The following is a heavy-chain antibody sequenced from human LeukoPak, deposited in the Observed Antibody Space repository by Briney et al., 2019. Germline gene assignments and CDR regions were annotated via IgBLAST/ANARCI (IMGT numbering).Heavy chain of an antibody. CDR3: ARAPLIAAAEVDY. CDR1: GGSISSGGYY. J-gene: IGHJ4*02. D-gene: IGHD6-13*01. V-gene: IGHV4-31*03. CDR2: IYYSGST. Sequence: SQTLSLTCTVSGGSISSGGYYWSWIRQHPGTGLEWIGYIYYSGSTYYNPSLKSRVTISVDTSKNQFSLKLSSVTAADTAVYYCARAPLIAAAEVDYWGQGTLVTVSS.